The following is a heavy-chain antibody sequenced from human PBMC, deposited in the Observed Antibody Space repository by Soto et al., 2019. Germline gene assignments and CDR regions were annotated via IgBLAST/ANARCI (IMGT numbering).Heavy chain of an antibody. CDR2: IDPSDSYT. J-gene: IGHJ6*02. D-gene: IGHD4-4*01. CDR3: ARQAMTTDNYYYYGMDV. V-gene: IGHV5-10-1*01. CDR1: GYSFTSYW. Sequence: GESLKISCKGSGYSFTSYWISWVRQMPGKGLEWMGRIDPSDSYTNYSPSLQGHVTISADKSISTAYLQWSSLKASDTAMYYRARQAMTTDNYYYYGMDVWGQGTTVTVSS.